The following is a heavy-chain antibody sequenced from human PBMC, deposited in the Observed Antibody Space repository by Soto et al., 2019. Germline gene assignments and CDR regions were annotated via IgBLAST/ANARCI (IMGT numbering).Heavy chain of an antibody. CDR2: IIPILGIA. J-gene: IGHJ5*02. CDR1: GGTFSSYT. V-gene: IGHV1-69*02. CDR3: ARGAAYYYDSSCRSREPNWFDP. D-gene: IGHD3-22*01. Sequence: QVQLVQSGAEVKKPGSSVKVSCKASGGTFSSYTISWVRQAPGQGLEWMGRIIPILGIANYAQKFQGRVTITADKSPSTAYMELSSLRSEDTAVYCFARGAAYYYDSSCRSREPNWFDPWGQGTLVTVSS.